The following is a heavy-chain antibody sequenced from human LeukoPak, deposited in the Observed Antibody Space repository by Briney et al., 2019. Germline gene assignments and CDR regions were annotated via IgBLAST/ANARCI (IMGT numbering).Heavy chain of an antibody. CDR3: ATSFGYWTFDV. CDR2: THYSGSP. V-gene: IGHV4-59*01. CDR1: GGSIRSDY. D-gene: IGHD2-21*01. J-gene: IGHJ3*01. Sequence: SETLSLTCTVSGGSIRSDYWSWIRQPPGKGLEWVGYTHYSGSPNYNPSLTSRVTISVDTSRNQFSLKLSSVTAADTAVYYCATSFGYWTFDVWGQGTMVTVSS.